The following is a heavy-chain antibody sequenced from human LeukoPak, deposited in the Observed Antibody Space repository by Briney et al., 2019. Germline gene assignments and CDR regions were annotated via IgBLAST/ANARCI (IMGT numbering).Heavy chain of an antibody. CDR1: GYTFTSYY. V-gene: IGHV1-46*01. CDR3: ARAGRYCSGGSCYSLDY. J-gene: IGHJ4*02. CDR2: FDPEDGET. Sequence: ASVKVSCKASGYTFTSYYMHWVRQAPGKGLEWMGGFDPEDGETIYAQKFQGRVTMTRDMSTSTVYMELSSLRSEDTAVYYCARAGRYCSGGSCYSLDYWGQGTLVTVSS. D-gene: IGHD2-15*01.